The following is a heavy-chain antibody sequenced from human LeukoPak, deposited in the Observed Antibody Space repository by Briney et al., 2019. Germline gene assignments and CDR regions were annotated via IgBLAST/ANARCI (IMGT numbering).Heavy chain of an antibody. CDR2: ISGSGGST. CDR1: GFTFSSYA. V-gene: IGHV3-23*01. D-gene: IGHD3-10*01. J-gene: IGHJ4*02. Sequence: GGSLRLSCAASGFTFSSYAMSWVRQAPGKGLEWVSAISGSGGSTYYADSVKGRFTISRDNAKNSLYLQMNSLRAEDTAVYYCARDPGALNYWGQGTLVTVSS. CDR3: ARDPGALNY.